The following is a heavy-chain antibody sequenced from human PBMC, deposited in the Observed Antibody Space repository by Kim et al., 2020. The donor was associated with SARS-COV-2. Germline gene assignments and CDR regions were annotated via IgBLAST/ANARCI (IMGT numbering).Heavy chain of an antibody. J-gene: IGHJ6*02. D-gene: IGHD6-6*01. CDR1: GGSISSYY. Sequence: SETLSLTCTVSGGSISSYYWSWIRQPPGKGLEWIGYIYYSGSTNYNPSLKSRVTISVDTSKNQFSLKLSSVTAADTAVYYCARDQQLVGYYYGMDVWGQGTTVTVSS. CDR2: IYYSGST. V-gene: IGHV4-59*01. CDR3: ARDQQLVGYYYGMDV.